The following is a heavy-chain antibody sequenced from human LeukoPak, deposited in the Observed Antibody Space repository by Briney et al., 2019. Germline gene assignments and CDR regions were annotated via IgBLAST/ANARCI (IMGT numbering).Heavy chain of an antibody. CDR3: AKAPSEAAGPRGYYFDY. Sequence: GGSLRLSCAASGFTFSSYGMHWVRQAPGKGLEWVAFIRYDGSNKYYADSVKGRFTISRDNSKNTLYLQMNSLRAEDTAVYYCAKAPSEAAGPRGYYFDYWGQGTLVTVSS. CDR2: IRYDGSNK. J-gene: IGHJ4*02. V-gene: IGHV3-30*02. CDR1: GFTFSSYG. D-gene: IGHD6-13*01.